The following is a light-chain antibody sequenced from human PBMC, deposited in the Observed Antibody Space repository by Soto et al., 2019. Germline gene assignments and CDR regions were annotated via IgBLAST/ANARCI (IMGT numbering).Light chain of an antibody. Sequence: DIDMTQSPATLSVAPGDIVTFTCRASQGVSRKLAWYQHKPGQAPRLIIYGASTRATGIPARFSGSGSGTEFTLTIGRLQPDDVATYYCQHYNSYSEGFVQGSKVDIK. J-gene: IGKJ1*01. CDR3: QHYNSYSEG. CDR1: QGVSRK. V-gene: IGKV3D-15*01. CDR2: GAS.